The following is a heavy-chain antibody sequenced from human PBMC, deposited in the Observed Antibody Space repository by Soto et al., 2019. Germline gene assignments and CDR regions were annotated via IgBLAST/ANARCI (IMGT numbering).Heavy chain of an antibody. Sequence: QVQLVQSGDEVKKPGASVKVSCKASGYIFVNYGIAWVRQAPGQGLEWMGWISPYTGNTHSATQVQGRLTMTTDTCTGAAYLGLGRLTPDATAVYYRVMVDNYVTHTPPDVWGQGTTVTVSS. V-gene: IGHV1-18*01. CDR2: ISPYTGNT. CDR1: GYIFVNYG. D-gene: IGHD3-16*01. CDR3: VMVDNYVTHTPPDV. J-gene: IGHJ6*02.